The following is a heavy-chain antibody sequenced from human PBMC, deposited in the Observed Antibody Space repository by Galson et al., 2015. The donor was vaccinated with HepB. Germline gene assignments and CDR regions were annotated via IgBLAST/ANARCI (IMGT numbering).Heavy chain of an antibody. CDR1: GITLSDSG. D-gene: IGHD5-18*01. V-gene: IGHV3-15*01. J-gene: IGHJ3*01. Sequence: SLRLSCAASGITLSDSGMYWVRQAPGKGLEWVARIKSKTNGGATDYAASVKGRFSISRDDSKNTVYLQMNSLQTEDTGVYYCTRGRGYIDDWGQETVVTV. CDR2: IKSKTNGGAT. CDR3: TRGRGYIDD.